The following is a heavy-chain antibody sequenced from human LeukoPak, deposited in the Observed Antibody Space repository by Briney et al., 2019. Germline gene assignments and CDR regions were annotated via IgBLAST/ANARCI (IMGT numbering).Heavy chain of an antibody. CDR2: ISSSSSYI. V-gene: IGHV3-21*01. CDR3: ASLAVAAPDAFDI. J-gene: IGHJ3*02. D-gene: IGHD6-19*01. CDR1: GFTFSSYS. Sequence: GGSLRLPCAASGFTFSSYSMNRVRQAPGKGLEWVSSISSSSSYIYYADSVKGRFTISRDNAKNSLYLQMNSLRAEDTAVYYCASLAVAAPDAFDIWGQGTMVTVSS.